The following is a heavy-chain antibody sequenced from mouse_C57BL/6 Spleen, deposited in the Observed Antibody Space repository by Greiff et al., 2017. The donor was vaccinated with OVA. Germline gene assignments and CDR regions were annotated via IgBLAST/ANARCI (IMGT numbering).Heavy chain of an antibody. J-gene: IGHJ1*03. CDR2: IDPENGDT. D-gene: IGHD1-2*01. Sequence: EVKLMESGAELVRPGASVKLSCTASGFNIKEDYVQCVKQRPEQGLVWIGWIDPENGDTECASKFQGKATITADTSSNTAYLQLSSLTSEDTAVYYCTTYTTAPYWYFDVWGTGTTVTVSS. V-gene: IGHV14-4*01. CDR1: GFNIKEDY. CDR3: TTYTTAPYWYFDV.